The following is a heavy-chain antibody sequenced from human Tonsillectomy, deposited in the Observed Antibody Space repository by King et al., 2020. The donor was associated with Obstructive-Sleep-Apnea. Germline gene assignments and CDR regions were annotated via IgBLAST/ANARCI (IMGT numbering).Heavy chain of an antibody. J-gene: IGHJ3*02. D-gene: IGHD3-10*01. CDR3: AIYINMVRGVLFWVGFDI. CDR2: IYPGDSET. V-gene: IGHV5-51*01. Sequence: WVRQMPGKGLEWMGSIYPGDSETRYSPSFQGQVTISAAKSINTAYLQWGSLKASDTAMYYCAIYINMVRGVLFWVGFDIWGQGTMVTVS.